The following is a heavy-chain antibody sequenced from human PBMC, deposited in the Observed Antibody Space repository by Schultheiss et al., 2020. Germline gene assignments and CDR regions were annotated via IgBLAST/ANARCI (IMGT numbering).Heavy chain of an antibody. V-gene: IGHV3-23*01. J-gene: IGHJ4*02. CDR1: GFTFSSYA. CDR3: AKAGFGGYSYGYFFDY. Sequence: GGSLRLSCAASGFTFSSYAMSWVRQAPGKGLEWVSAISGSGGSTYYADSVKGRFTISRDNSKNTLYLQMNSLRAEDTAVYYCAKAGFGGYSYGYFFDYWGQGTLVTVYS. CDR2: ISGSGGST. D-gene: IGHD5-18*01.